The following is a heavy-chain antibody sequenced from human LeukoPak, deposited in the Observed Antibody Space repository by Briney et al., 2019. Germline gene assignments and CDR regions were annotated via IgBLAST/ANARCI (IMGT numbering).Heavy chain of an antibody. Sequence: PSETLSLTCTVSGDSISSYYWSWIRQPPGKGLEWIGSIYHSGSTYYNPSLKSRVTISVDTSKNQFSLKLSSVTAADTAVYYCARRSGSYPNYYYYMDVWGKGTTVTVSS. CDR2: IYHSGST. V-gene: IGHV4-38-2*02. D-gene: IGHD1-26*01. CDR1: GDSISSYY. CDR3: ARRSGSYPNYYYYMDV. J-gene: IGHJ6*03.